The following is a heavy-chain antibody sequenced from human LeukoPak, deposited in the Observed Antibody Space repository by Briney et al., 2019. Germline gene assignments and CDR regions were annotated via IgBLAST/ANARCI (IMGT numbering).Heavy chain of an antibody. J-gene: IGHJ6*03. Sequence: SVKLSCKASGGTFSSYAISWVRQAPGQGLEWMGGIIPIFGTANYAQRFQGRVTITADKSTSTTYMELSSLRSEDTAVYDCAMDGSADAPIYYYCYMDVWGKGTTVTVSS. CDR2: IIPIFGTA. CDR3: AMDGSADAPIYYYCYMDV. V-gene: IGHV1-69*06. CDR1: GGTFSSYA. D-gene: IGHD3-10*01.